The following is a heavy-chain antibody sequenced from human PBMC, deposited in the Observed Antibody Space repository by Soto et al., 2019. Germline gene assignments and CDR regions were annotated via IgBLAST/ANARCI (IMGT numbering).Heavy chain of an antibody. V-gene: IGHV4-59*01. CDR1: GGSISSYY. D-gene: IGHD6-19*01. J-gene: IGHJ2*01. CDR3: ARVSAGYWYFDL. Sequence: QVQLQESGPGLVKPSETLSLTCTVSGGSISSYYWSWIRQPPGKGLEWIGYIYYSGSTNYNPFLKSRVPISVDPSKNQFSLKLSSVTAADTAVYYCARVSAGYWYFDLWGRGTLVTVSS. CDR2: IYYSGST.